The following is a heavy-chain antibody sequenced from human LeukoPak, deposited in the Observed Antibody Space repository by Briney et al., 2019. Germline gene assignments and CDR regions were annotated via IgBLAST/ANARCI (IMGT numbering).Heavy chain of an antibody. D-gene: IGHD3-9*01. Sequence: ASVKVSCKASGGTFSSYAISWVRQAPGQGLEWMGGIIPIFGTANYAQKFQGRVTITADESTSTAYMELSSLRSEDTAVYYCARDQRYFDWYGMDVWGQGTTVTVSS. CDR3: ARDQRYFDWYGMDV. CDR1: GGTFSSYA. J-gene: IGHJ6*02. CDR2: IIPIFGTA. V-gene: IGHV1-69*13.